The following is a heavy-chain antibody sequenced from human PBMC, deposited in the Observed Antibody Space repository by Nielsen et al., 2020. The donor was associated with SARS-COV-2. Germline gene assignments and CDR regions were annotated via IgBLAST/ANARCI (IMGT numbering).Heavy chain of an antibody. CDR1: GFTFSNYG. Sequence: GESLKISCAAFGFTFSNYGMHWVRQAPGKGLEWVAVTSYDGSKTYYADSVKGRFTFSRDNFKNTLYLQMNSLRAEDTAVYFCARDRLWVGEVSWGQGTLVTVSS. J-gene: IGHJ5*02. V-gene: IGHV3-30*03. CDR3: ARDRLWVGEVS. CDR2: TSYDGSKT. D-gene: IGHD3-10*01.